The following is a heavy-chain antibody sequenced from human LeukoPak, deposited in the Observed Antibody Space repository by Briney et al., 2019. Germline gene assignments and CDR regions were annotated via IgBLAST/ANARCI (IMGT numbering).Heavy chain of an antibody. CDR2: ISGSGDYI. V-gene: IGHV3-21*01. CDR3: ARLTGTTPLDY. J-gene: IGHJ4*02. D-gene: IGHD1-20*01. CDR1: GFTFSSYS. Sequence: NAGGSLRLSCAASGFTFSSYSMNWVRQAPGKGLEWVSSISGSGDYIFYADSVKGRFTISRDNANNSLDLQMNSLRAEDTAVYYCARLTGTTPLDYWGQGSLVIVSS.